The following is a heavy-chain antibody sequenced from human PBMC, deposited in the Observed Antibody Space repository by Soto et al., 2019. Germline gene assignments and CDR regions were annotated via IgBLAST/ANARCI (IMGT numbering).Heavy chain of an antibody. Sequence: PAETLAVSFAVSGGSFTRNNWWTWVRQPPGQVLEWIGEIYRTGSTNYNPSLKSRVTISLDKSDNKFSLKVTSLTAADTAVYYCASRDPGTSVLYWGQGTLVTDSS. CDR3: ASRDPGTSVLY. V-gene: IGHV4-4*02. CDR2: IYRTGST. CDR1: GGSFTRNNW. J-gene: IGHJ4*02. D-gene: IGHD1-7*01.